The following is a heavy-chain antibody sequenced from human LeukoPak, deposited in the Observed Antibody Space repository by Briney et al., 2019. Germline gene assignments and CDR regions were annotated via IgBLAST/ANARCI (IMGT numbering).Heavy chain of an antibody. CDR2: ISSSTNYV. J-gene: IGHJ4*02. CDR1: GFSFSSYI. CDR3: ARDRAARYSSSWLDY. V-gene: IGHV3-21*01. D-gene: IGHD6-13*01. Sequence: GGSLRLSCAASGFSFSSYIMNWVRQAPGKGLEWVSSISSSTNYVYYADSVKGRFTISRDNAKNSLYLQMNSLRAEDTAVYYCARDRAARYSSSWLDYWGQGTLVTGSS.